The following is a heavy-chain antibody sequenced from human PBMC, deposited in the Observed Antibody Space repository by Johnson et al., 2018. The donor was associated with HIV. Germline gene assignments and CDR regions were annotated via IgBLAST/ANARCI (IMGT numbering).Heavy chain of an antibody. D-gene: IGHD3-10*01. J-gene: IGHJ3*02. Sequence: EVQLVESGGRLVKPGGSLRLSCAASGFTFSDYYMSWVRQAPGKGLEWVSAISGSGGSTYYADSVKGRFTISRDNSKNTLYLQMDSLRAEDTAVYYCAKDRGLWFGDAFDIWGQGTMVTVSS. V-gene: IGHV3-23*04. CDR3: AKDRGLWFGDAFDI. CDR1: GFTFSDYY. CDR2: ISGSGGST.